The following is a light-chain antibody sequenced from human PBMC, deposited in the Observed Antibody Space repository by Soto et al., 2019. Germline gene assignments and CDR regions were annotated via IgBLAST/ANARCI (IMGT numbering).Light chain of an antibody. Sequence: QSVLTQPPSLSGTPGQRVTISCSGSSSNIGGNTVPWYQHLPGTAPKLLIYINDQRPSGVPARFSGSTSDPSASLAISGLQSDDEAHYYCATWDDSLNAAVFGGGTQLTVL. CDR1: SSNIGGNT. CDR2: IND. CDR3: ATWDDSLNAAV. V-gene: IGLV1-44*01. J-gene: IGLJ7*01.